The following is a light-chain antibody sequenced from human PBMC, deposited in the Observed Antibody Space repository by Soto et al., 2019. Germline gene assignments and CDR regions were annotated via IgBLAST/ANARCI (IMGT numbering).Light chain of an antibody. V-gene: IGLV1-40*01. CDR2: GNR. Sequence: QSVLTQPPSVSGAPGQRVTISCTGNSSNLGAGYDVHWYQQLPGAAPKLVIFGNRNRPSGVPDRFSGSKSGNTASLTVSGLQAEDEADYYCSSYAGSNNYVVFGGGTKLTVL. CDR3: SSYAGSNNYVV. J-gene: IGLJ2*01. CDR1: SSNLGAGYD.